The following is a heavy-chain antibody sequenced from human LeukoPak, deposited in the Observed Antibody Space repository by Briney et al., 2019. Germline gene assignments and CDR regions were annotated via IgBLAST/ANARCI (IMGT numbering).Heavy chain of an antibody. J-gene: IGHJ4*02. V-gene: IGHV4-59*12. Sequence: SETLSLTCTVSGGSISSYYWSWIRQPPGKGLEWIGYIYHSGSTYYNPSLKSRVTISVDRSKNQFSLKLSSVTAADTAVYYCARGGVVATIWGQGTLVTVSS. CDR2: IYHSGST. CDR3: ARGGVVATI. CDR1: GGSISSYY. D-gene: IGHD5-12*01.